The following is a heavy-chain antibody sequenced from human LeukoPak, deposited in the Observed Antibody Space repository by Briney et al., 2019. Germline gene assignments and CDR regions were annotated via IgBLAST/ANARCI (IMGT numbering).Heavy chain of an antibody. CDR3: ARGRYYDSSGYYYDLADY. CDR2: ISSSGGST. D-gene: IGHD3-22*01. J-gene: IGHJ4*02. V-gene: IGHV3-64*01. Sequence: GGSLRLSCAASGFTFSSYAMHWVRQAPGKGLEYASAISSSGGSTYYANSVKGRFTISRDNSKNTLYLQMGSLRAEDMAVYYCARGRYYDSSGYYYDLADYWGQGTLVTVSS. CDR1: GFTFSSYA.